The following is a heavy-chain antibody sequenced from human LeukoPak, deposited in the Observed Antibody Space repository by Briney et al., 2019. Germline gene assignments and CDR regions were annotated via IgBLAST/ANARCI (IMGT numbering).Heavy chain of an antibody. CDR1: GGSISSGYYY. D-gene: IGHD3-10*01. CDR3: ARGSTPGSGRWPFDY. CDR2: IYYSGST. J-gene: IGHJ4*02. V-gene: IGHV4-30-4*08. Sequence: SETLSLTCTVSGGSISSGYYYWSWIRQPPGKGLEWIGYIYYSGSTYYNPSLKSRVTISVDTSKNQFSLNLNSVTAADTAVYYCARGSTPGSGRWPFDYWGQGTLVTVSS.